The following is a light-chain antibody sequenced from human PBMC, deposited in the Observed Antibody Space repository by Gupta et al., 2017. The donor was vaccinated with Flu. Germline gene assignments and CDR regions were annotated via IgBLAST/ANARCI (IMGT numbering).Light chain of an antibody. V-gene: IGLV1-47*02. CDR1: SSNIEDNY. Sequence: SVLTQPPSASATPGQRVTMSCSGSSSNIEDNYVFWSQQFPGTDPNILINCNNQRPSGVPDRFLWYKSGASAYPVTSGLRSEEEAADYCAGSDDSRDAGVFGGGTKLTVL. CDR3: AGSDDSRDAGV. J-gene: IGLJ3*02. CDR2: CNN.